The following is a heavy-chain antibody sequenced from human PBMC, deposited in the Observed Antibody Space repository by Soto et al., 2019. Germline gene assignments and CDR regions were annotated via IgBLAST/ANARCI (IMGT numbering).Heavy chain of an antibody. CDR3: AREIQGADILTGYYYYYYGMDV. Sequence: SETLSLTCAVSGYSISSGYFWGWIRQPPGKGLEWIGNIYHSGSTYYNPSLKSRVTISVDTSKNQFSLKPSSVTAADTAVYYCAREIQGADILTGYYYYYYGMDVWGQGTTVTVSS. V-gene: IGHV4-38-2*02. CDR1: GYSISSGYF. CDR2: IYHSGST. D-gene: IGHD3-9*01. J-gene: IGHJ6*02.